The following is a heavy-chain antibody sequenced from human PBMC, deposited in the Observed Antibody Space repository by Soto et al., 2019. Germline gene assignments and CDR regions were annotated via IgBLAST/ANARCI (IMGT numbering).Heavy chain of an antibody. J-gene: IGHJ5*02. CDR1: GYSFTSYW. CDR3: ARVEFKQQVRWFDP. Sequence: GEALKISCKVSGYSFTSYWINWVRQMPGKGLEWMGTIYPGDSDTRYSPSFQGQVTISVDKSISTAYLQWSSLKASDTAMYYCARVEFKQQVRWFDPWGQGTLVTVSS. CDR2: IYPGDSDT. D-gene: IGHD6-13*01. V-gene: IGHV5-51*01.